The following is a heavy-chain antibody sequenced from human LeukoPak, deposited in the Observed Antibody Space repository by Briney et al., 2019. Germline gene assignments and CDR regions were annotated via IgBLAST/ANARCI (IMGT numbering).Heavy chain of an antibody. D-gene: IGHD3-9*01. CDR3: ARGVRYFDWLRASPRYYYMDV. CDR2: INPNSGGT. J-gene: IGHJ6*03. CDR1: GYTFTGYY. Sequence: ASVKVSCKASGYTFTGYYMHWVRQAPGQGLEWMGWINPNSGGTNYAQKFQGRVTITRNTSISTAYMELSSLRSEDTAVYYCARGVRYFDWLRASPRYYYMDVWGKGTTVTVSS. V-gene: IGHV1-2*02.